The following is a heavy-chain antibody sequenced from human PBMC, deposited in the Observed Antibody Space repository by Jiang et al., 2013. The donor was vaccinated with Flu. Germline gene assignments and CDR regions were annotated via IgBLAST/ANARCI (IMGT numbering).Heavy chain of an antibody. D-gene: IGHD3-3*01. CDR1: GGSISSGGYY. Sequence: GSGLVKPSQTLSLTCTVSGGSISSGGYYWSWIRQHPGKGLEWIGYIYYSGSTYYNPSLKSRVTISVDTSKNQFSLKLSSVTAADTAVYYCARHPTGGRFLEWLLYGMDVWGQGTTVTV. CDR2: IYYSGST. CDR3: ARHPTGGRFLEWLLYGMDV. J-gene: IGHJ6*02. V-gene: IGHV4-31*03.